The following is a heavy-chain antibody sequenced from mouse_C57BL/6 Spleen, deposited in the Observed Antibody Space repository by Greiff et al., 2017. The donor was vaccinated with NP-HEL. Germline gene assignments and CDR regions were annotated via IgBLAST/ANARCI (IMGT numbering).Heavy chain of an antibody. J-gene: IGHJ3*01. CDR1: GYAFTNYL. V-gene: IGHV1-54*01. Sequence: QVQLQQSGAELVRPGTSVKVSCKASGYAFTNYLIEWVKQRPGQGLEWIGVINPGSGGTNYNEKFKGKATLTADKSSSTAYMQLSSLTSEDSAVYFCARRGDYDLLAYWGQGTLVTVSA. CDR2: INPGSGGT. D-gene: IGHD2-4*01. CDR3: ARRGDYDLLAY.